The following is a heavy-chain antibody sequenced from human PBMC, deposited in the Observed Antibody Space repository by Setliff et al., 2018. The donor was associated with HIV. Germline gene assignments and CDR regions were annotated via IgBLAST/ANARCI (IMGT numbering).Heavy chain of an antibody. CDR3: ARERGSGSLDAFDI. CDR1: GDSISSSGYY. J-gene: IGHJ3*02. D-gene: IGHD3-10*01. Sequence: TLSLTCTVFGDSISSSGYYWSWIRQHPGKGLEWIGYIHYSGSTSLNPSLKSRVTISVDTSNNQFSLKLRSVTAADTAVYYCARERGSGSLDAFDIWGHGTMVTVSS. CDR2: IHYSGST. V-gene: IGHV4-31*03.